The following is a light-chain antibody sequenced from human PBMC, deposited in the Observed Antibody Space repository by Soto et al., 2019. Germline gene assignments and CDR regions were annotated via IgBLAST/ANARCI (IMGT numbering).Light chain of an antibody. J-gene: IGKJ5*01. CDR1: QVIDTS. CDR2: ASS. V-gene: IGKV1-9*01. CDR3: QQLHGYPIT. Sequence: IHMTQSPSSLSASVLYRVTITFLAVQVIDTSLCFYQQKPGKAPNLLIYASSNFQSGVPSRFSGSGSGTHFTLTISSLQPEDFATYYCQQLHGYPITFGQGTRLEIK.